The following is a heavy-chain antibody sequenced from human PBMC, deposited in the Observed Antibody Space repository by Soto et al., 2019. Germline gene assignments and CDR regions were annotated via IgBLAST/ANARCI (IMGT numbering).Heavy chain of an antibody. Sequence: GGSLRLSCAASGFTFDDYAMHWVRQAPGKGLEWVSGISWNSGSIGYADSVKGRFTISRDNAKNSLYLQMNSLRAEDTALYYCAKFSWVLEEPFWDYWGQGTLVTVSS. J-gene: IGHJ4*02. V-gene: IGHV3-9*01. CDR1: GFTFDDYA. CDR2: ISWNSGSI. CDR3: AKFSWVLEEPFWDY. D-gene: IGHD2-2*03.